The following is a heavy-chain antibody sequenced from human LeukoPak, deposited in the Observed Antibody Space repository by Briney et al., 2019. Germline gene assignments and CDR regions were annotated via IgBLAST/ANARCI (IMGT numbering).Heavy chain of an antibody. CDR3: TRDGSGWSVY. Sequence: PGGSLTLSCAASGFDFSTSWMGWVRQAPGKGLEWVINISPDGNERYSVDSVKGRFTISRDNAENSLYLQMKGLEVEDTATYYCTRDGSGWSVYWGQGALVTVSS. V-gene: IGHV3-7*01. CDR2: ISPDGNER. D-gene: IGHD6-19*01. J-gene: IGHJ4*02. CDR1: GFDFSTSW.